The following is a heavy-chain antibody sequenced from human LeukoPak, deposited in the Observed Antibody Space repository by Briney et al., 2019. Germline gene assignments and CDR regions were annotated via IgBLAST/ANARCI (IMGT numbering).Heavy chain of an antibody. J-gene: IGHJ6*03. Sequence: GGSLRLSCAASGFTFSSYSMNWVRQAPGKGVEWVSSISSSSSYIYYADSVKGRFTISRDNAKNSLYLQMNSLRAEDTAVYYCARDLDDGSGSYYNGTVYYYYYYMDVWGKGTTVTVSS. CDR2: ISSSSSYI. CDR1: GFTFSSYS. CDR3: ARDLDDGSGSYYNGTVYYYYYYMDV. V-gene: IGHV3-21*01. D-gene: IGHD3-10*01.